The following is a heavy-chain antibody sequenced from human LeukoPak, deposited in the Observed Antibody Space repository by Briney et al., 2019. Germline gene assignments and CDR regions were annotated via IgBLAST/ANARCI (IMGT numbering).Heavy chain of an antibody. CDR3: ARAGYGDSDFDY. V-gene: IGHV4-38-2*02. J-gene: IGHJ4*02. D-gene: IGHD4-17*01. CDR2: IYHSGNT. CDR1: GGSITNYY. Sequence: SETLSLTCTVSGGSITNYYWSWIRQPPGKGLEWIGSIYHSGNTYYNPSLKSRVTISVDTSKNQFSLKLNSVTAADTAVYYCARAGYGDSDFDYWGQGTLVIVSS.